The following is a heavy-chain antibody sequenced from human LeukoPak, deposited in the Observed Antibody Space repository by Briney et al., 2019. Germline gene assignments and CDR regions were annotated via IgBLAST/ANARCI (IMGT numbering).Heavy chain of an antibody. V-gene: IGHV3-23*01. D-gene: IGHD2-15*01. CDR3: ASTLCSDDNCYFDYYYYMDG. CDR1: GFTFSSYA. CDR2: IIGSGRDT. J-gene: IGHJ6*03. Sequence: GGSLRLSCAASGFTFSSYAMNWVRQAPGKRLEWVSSIIGSGRDTYYADSVKGRITISRDNSKNTLYLQMNSLGAEDTAVYYCASTLCSDDNCYFDYYYYMDGWGKGTTVTISS.